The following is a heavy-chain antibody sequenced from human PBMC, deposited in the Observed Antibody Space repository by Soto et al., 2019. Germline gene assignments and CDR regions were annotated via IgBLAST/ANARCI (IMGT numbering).Heavy chain of an antibody. CDR2: ITATDGST. Sequence: EVQLLESGGGVAQPGGSLRVSCAASGFPFSDYAMSWVRQAPGKGLEWVSIITATDGSTYYADSVKGRFTISRDDAKNTLHLQMNSLRVEDTAVYYCGKGLYVWGVTGDYWGQGTLVTVSS. J-gene: IGHJ4*02. CDR1: GFPFSDYA. D-gene: IGHD3-10*02. V-gene: IGHV3-23*01. CDR3: GKGLYVWGVTGDY.